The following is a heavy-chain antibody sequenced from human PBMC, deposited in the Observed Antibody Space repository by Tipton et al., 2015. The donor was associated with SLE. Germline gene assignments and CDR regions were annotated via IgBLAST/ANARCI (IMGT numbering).Heavy chain of an antibody. V-gene: IGHV3-33*08. J-gene: IGHJ4*02. CDR3: ALGFAAN. CDR2: IWYDGSNR. Sequence: RSLRLSCTASGFTFSSYAMHWVRQAPGKGLEWVAVIWYDGSNRHYIDSVRGRFTISRDNSKNTLYLQMSSLGAEDTAVYYCALGFAANWGQGTLVTVSS. CDR1: GFTFSSYA. D-gene: IGHD3-16*01.